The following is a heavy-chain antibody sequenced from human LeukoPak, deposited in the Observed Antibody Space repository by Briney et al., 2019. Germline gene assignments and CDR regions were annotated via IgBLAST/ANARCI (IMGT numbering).Heavy chain of an antibody. D-gene: IGHD3-22*01. J-gene: IGHJ5*02. V-gene: IGHV1-18*01. CDR3: AKGTRNVVVVVNWFDP. CDR1: GYTFASYG. Sequence: ASVKVSCKASGYTFASYGISWVRQAPGQGLEWMGWISAYNGNTNYAQKLQGRVTMTTDTSTSTAYMELRSLRAEDTAVYYCAKGTRNVVVVVNWFDPWGQGTLVTVSS. CDR2: ISAYNGNT.